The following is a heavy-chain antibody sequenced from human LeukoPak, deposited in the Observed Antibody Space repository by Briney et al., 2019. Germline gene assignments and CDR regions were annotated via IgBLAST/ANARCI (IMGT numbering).Heavy chain of an antibody. V-gene: IGHV1-2*02. CDR3: ARGAGLLWFGELFY. D-gene: IGHD3-10*01. J-gene: IGHJ4*02. Sequence: ASVKVSCKASGYTFTGYYMHWVRQAPGQGLEWMGWINPNSGGTNYAQKFQGRVTMTRDTSISTAYMELGRLRSDDTAVYYCARGAGLLWFGELFYWGQGTLVTVSS. CDR2: INPNSGGT. CDR1: GYTFTGYY.